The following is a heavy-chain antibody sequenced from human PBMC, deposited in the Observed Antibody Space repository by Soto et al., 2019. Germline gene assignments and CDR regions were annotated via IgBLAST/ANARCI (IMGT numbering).Heavy chain of an antibody. CDR2: ISYDGSNK. Sequence: QVQLVESGGGVVQPGRSLRLSCAASGFTFSSYAMHWVRQAPGKGLEWVAVISYDGSNKYYADSVKGRFTISRDNCKNTLYLQMNSLRAEDTVVYYCARDLLGFDPWGQGTLVTVSS. J-gene: IGHJ5*02. D-gene: IGHD3-3*01. V-gene: IGHV3-30-3*01. CDR3: ARDLLGFDP. CDR1: GFTFSSYA.